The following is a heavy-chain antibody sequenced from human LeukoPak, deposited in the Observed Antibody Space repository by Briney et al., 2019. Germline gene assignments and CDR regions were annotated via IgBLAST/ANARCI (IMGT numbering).Heavy chain of an antibody. Sequence: SVTVSCKASGRTFSSYAISWVRQAPGQGLEWMGRSIPILGIANYAQKFQGRVTITADKSTSTAYMELSSLRSEDTAVYYCAGDYDSSGYSATFDYWGQGTLVSVSS. CDR3: AGDYDSSGYSATFDY. V-gene: IGHV1-69*04. CDR1: GRTFSSYA. D-gene: IGHD3-22*01. CDR2: SIPILGIA. J-gene: IGHJ4*02.